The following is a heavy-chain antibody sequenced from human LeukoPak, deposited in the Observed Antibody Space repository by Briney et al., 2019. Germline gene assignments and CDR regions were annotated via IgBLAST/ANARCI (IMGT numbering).Heavy chain of an antibody. D-gene: IGHD6-19*01. Sequence: PGGSLRLSCAASGFTFSSYAMSWVRQAPGKGLEWVSAISGSGGSTYYADSVKGRFTISRDNSKNTLYLQMNSLRAEDTAVYYCARSIAVAGTLGYWGQGTLVTVSS. V-gene: IGHV3-23*01. CDR3: ARSIAVAGTLGY. J-gene: IGHJ4*02. CDR1: GFTFSSYA. CDR2: ISGSGGST.